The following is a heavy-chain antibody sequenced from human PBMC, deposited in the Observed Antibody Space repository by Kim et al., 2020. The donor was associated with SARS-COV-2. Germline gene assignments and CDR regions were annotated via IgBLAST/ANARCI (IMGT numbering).Heavy chain of an antibody. J-gene: IGHJ6*02. CDR1: GFTFSSYS. V-gene: IGHV3-21*01. Sequence: GGSLRLSCAASGFTFSSYSMNWVRQAPGKGLEWVSSISSSSSYIYYADSVKGRFTISRDNAKNSLYLQMNSLRAEDTAVYYCARDHKAKKYYYYGMDVWGQGTTVTVSS. CDR2: ISSSSSYI. CDR3: ARDHKAKKYYYYGMDV.